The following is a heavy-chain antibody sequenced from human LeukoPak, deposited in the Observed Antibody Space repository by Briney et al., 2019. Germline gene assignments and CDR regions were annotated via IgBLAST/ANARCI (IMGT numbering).Heavy chain of an antibody. CDR2: IRYDGGNK. Sequence: EGSLRLSCAASGFTFSSYGMHWVRQAPGKGLEWVAFIRYDGGNKYYADSVKGRFTISRDNSKNTLYPQMNSLRAEDTAVYYCAKIAICSSTSCYTSSDYWGQGTLVTVSS. V-gene: IGHV3-30*02. J-gene: IGHJ4*02. CDR3: AKIAICSSTSCYTSSDY. CDR1: GFTFSSYG. D-gene: IGHD2-2*02.